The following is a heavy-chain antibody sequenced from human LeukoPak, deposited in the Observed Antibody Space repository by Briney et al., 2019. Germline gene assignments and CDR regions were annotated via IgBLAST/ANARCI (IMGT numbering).Heavy chain of an antibody. CDR1: GYTFTGYY. CDR2: INPNSGGT. D-gene: IGHD3-10*01. Sequence: ASVKVSFKASGYTFTGYYMHWVRRAPGQGLGWMGWINPNSGGTKYAQKFQGRLTMTRDTSISAAYMELSSLRSDDTAVYFCAREGTYGPPMSDQWGQGTLVTVSS. CDR3: AREGTYGPPMSDQ. J-gene: IGHJ5*02. V-gene: IGHV1-2*02.